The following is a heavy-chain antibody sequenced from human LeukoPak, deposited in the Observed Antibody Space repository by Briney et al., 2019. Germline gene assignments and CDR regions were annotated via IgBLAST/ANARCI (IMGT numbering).Heavy chain of an antibody. D-gene: IGHD5-18*01. CDR1: GGSISSSSAY. CDR2: IYYSKNT. CDR3: VSPRGFSYGYFDY. J-gene: IGHJ4*02. V-gene: IGHV4-39*01. Sequence: PSETLSLTCTVSGGSISSSSAYWGWIRQPPGKGLEWIGSIYYSKNTYYNPSLKGRVTISADTSKNQFSLTLGSVSATDTAAYYCVSPRGFSYGYFDYWGQGTLVTVSS.